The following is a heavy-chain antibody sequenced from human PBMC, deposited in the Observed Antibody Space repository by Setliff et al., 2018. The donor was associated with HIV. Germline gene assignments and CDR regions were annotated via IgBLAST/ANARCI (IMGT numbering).Heavy chain of an antibody. CDR2: IYTSGST. D-gene: IGHD2-21*02. Sequence: SETLSLTCTVSGGSISGYYWSWIRQPPGKGLEWIGYIYTSGSTNYNPSLKNRVTISVDTSKNTFSLKLSSVAAADTAVYYCAICGGDYNSGSNRFDYWDQGTPVTVSS. V-gene: IGHV4-4*08. CDR1: GGSISGYY. CDR3: AICGGDYNSGSNRFDY. J-gene: IGHJ4*02.